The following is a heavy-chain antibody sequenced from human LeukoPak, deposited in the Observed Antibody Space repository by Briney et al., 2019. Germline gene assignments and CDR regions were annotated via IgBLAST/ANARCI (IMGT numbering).Heavy chain of an antibody. CDR1: GYTFTRYG. V-gene: IGHV1-18*01. CDR2: ISANNGDT. CDR3: ARDFFHGHCAGLSCFLLDY. J-gene: IGHJ4*02. Sequence: GASVKVSCEASGYTFTRYGISWVRQAPGQGLEWMGWISANNGDTNSAQKFQGRVTMTTDTSTSTAYMELRSLRSDDTAVYYCARDFFHGHCAGLSCFLLDYWGQGSLVTVSS. D-gene: IGHD2-15*01.